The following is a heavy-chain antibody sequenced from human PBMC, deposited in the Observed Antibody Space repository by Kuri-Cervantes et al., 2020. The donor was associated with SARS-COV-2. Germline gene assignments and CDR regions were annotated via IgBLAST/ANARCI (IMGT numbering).Heavy chain of an antibody. J-gene: IGHJ6*02. CDR2: VYSSGGT. D-gene: IGHD2/OR15-2a*01. V-gene: IGHV4-4*07. Sequence: GSLRLSCTLSGGSISGYSWSWIRQSAGKGLEFIGRVYSSGGTNYNPSLESRVTMSIDTAKNQVSLRLTSVTAADTAVYYCARGILGDDSIHYGMDVWGQGTSVTVSS. CDR1: GGSISGYS. CDR3: ARGILGDDSIHYGMDV.